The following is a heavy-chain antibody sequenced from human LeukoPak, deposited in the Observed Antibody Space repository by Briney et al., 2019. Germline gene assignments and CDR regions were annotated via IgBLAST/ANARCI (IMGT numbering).Heavy chain of an antibody. CDR2: IRSKANSYAT. J-gene: IGHJ4*02. CDR1: GFTFSGSD. Sequence: TGGSLRLSCAASGFTFSGSDIHWVRQASGKGLEWVGRIRSKANSYATSYTASLKGRFTISRDDSKNTAYLQMNSLKTEDTAVYYCMSPMTTVTSRDYWGQGTLVTVSS. V-gene: IGHV3-73*01. CDR3: MSPMTTVTSRDY. D-gene: IGHD4-17*01.